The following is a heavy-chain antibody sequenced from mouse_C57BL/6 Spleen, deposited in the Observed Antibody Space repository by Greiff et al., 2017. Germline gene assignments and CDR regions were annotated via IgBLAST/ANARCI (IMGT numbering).Heavy chain of an antibody. CDR1: GYTFTSYW. CDR3: ARVYSNYADY. Sequence: VQLQQPGAELVKPGASVKLSCKASGYTFTSYWMQWVKQRPGQGLEWIGEIDPSDSYTNYNQKFKGKATLTVDKSSSTAYMQLSSLTSEDSAVYYCARVYSNYADYWGQGTTLTVSS. V-gene: IGHV1-50*01. D-gene: IGHD2-5*01. J-gene: IGHJ2*01. CDR2: IDPSDSYT.